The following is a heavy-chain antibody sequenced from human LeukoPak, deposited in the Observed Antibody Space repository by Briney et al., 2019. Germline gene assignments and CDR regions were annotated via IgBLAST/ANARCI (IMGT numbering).Heavy chain of an antibody. V-gene: IGHV4-39*01. CDR2: IYYSGST. J-gene: IGHJ4*02. D-gene: IGHD7-27*01. Sequence: PSETLSLTCTVSGGSISSSSYYWGWIRQPTGKGLEWIGSIYYSGSTYYNPSLKSRVTISVDTSKNQFSLKLSSVTAADTAVYYCARRSPKTGEFDYWGQGTLVTVSS. CDR1: GGSISSSSYY. CDR3: ARRSPKTGEFDY.